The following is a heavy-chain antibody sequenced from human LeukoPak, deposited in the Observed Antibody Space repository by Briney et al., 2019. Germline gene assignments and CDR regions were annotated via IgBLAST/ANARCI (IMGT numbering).Heavy chain of an antibody. CDR2: ISSSFTTI. CDR3: ARGAIFGVVYGLPYYMDV. Sequence: GGSLRLSCAASGFTFSDYYMSWIRQAPGKGLEWVSYISSSFTTIYYADSVKGRFTVSRDNAKNSLFLQMNSLRAEDTAVYYCARGAIFGVVYGLPYYMDVWGEGTTVTVSS. D-gene: IGHD3-3*01. CDR1: GFTFSDYY. J-gene: IGHJ6*03. V-gene: IGHV3-11*01.